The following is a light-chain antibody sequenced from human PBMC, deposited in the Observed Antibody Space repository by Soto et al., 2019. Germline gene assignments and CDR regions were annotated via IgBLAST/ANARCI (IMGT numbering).Light chain of an antibody. J-gene: IGLJ2*01. CDR3: CSYAGTYTL. V-gene: IGLV2-11*01. CDR1: SSDVGRYNY. Sequence: QSVLTQPRSVSGSPGQSVTISCTGTSSDVGRYNYVSWYQQYSGKAPKLMIYDVSERPSGVPDRFSGSKSGNTASLTISGLQAEDEADYYCCSYAGTYTLFGGGTKVTVL. CDR2: DVS.